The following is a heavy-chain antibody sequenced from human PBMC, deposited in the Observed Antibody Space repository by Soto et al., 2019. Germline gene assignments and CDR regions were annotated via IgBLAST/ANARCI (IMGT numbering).Heavy chain of an antibody. CDR3: ARGLRFLEWLLYDY. CDR2: IYYSGST. Sequence: SETLSLTCTVSGGSISSSSYYWGWIRQPPGKGLEWIGSIYYSGSTYYNPSHKSRVTISVDTSKNQFSLKLSSVTAADTAVYYCARGLRFLEWLLYDYWGQGTLVTVSS. CDR1: GGSISSSSYY. V-gene: IGHV4-39*01. J-gene: IGHJ4*02. D-gene: IGHD3-3*01.